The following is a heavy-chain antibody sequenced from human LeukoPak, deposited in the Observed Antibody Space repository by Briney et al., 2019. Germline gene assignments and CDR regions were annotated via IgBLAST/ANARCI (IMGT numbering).Heavy chain of an antibody. V-gene: IGHV3-7*01. Sequence: GGSLRLSCAVSGFTFSDFWMNWVRQAPGKELEWEASINQNGGENYYVDSVKGRFTVSRDNPRNSLYLQMSSLRAEDTAVYYCARDGTAPGLYFDLWGQGALVTVSS. CDR3: ARDGTAPGLYFDL. CDR2: INQNGGEN. CDR1: GFTFSDFW. D-gene: IGHD6-13*01. J-gene: IGHJ4*03.